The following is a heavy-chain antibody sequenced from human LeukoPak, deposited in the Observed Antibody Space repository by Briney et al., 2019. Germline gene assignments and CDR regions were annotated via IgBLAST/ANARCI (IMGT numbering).Heavy chain of an antibody. CDR1: GGSFSGYY. V-gene: IGHV4-34*01. CDR2: INHSGST. Sequence: SETLSLTCAVYGGSFSGYYWSWIRQPPGKGLEWIGEINHSGSTDYNPSLKSRVTISVDTSKNQFSLKLSSVTAADTTVYYCAGPGYSSGWYPFDYWGQGTLVTVSS. CDR3: AGPGYSSGWYPFDY. D-gene: IGHD6-19*01. J-gene: IGHJ4*02.